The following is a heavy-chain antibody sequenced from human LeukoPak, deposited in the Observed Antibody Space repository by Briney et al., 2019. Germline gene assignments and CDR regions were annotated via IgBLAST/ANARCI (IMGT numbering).Heavy chain of an antibody. J-gene: IGHJ4*02. CDR1: GYTFTGYY. CDR3: ARGSGYDFWSGYYSY. Sequence: ASVKVSCTASGYTFTGYYMHWVRQAPGQGLEWMGWINPNSGGTNYAQKLQGRVTMTTDTSTSTAYMELRSLRSDDTAVYYCARGSGYDFWSGYYSYWGQGTLVTVSS. CDR2: INPNSGGT. V-gene: IGHV1-2*02. D-gene: IGHD3-3*01.